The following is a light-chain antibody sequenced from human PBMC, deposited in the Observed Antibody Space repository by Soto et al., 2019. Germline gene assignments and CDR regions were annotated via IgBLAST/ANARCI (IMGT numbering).Light chain of an antibody. CDR3: QQYYSSPLVT. CDR2: GAS. Sequence: EIVLTQSPGTLSLSPGERATLSCRASQSVSSSYLAWYQQKTGQAPRLLIYGASSMATGIPDRFSGSGSGRDFSLTISSLEPEDFAVYYCQQYYSSPLVTFGPGTKVDIK. CDR1: QSVSSSY. V-gene: IGKV3-20*01. J-gene: IGKJ3*01.